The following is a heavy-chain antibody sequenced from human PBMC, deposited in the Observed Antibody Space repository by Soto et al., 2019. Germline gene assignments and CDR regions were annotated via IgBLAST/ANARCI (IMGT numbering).Heavy chain of an antibody. V-gene: IGHV3-23*01. J-gene: IGHJ3*02. CDR2: IGGEAVST. Sequence: GGSLILSCEASGFIFSNYAMSWVRQGPGKGLEWVAVIGGEAVSTNCADSVKGRCTVSRDNSKNTVYLQLDSLRDADTAAYYCAKASTINKGVYYLFDIGGKGTLAPVPS. CDR3: AKASTINKGVYYLFDI. CDR1: GFIFSNYA. D-gene: IGHD3-10*01.